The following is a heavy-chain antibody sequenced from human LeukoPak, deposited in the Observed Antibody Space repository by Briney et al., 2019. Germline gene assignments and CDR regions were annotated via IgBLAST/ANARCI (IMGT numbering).Heavy chain of an antibody. CDR2: ISYDGSNK. V-gene: IGHV3-30-3*01. CDR3: ARYGAAAGNLHAFDI. D-gene: IGHD6-13*01. CDR1: GFTFSSYA. J-gene: IGHJ3*02. Sequence: GGSLRLSCAASGFTFSSYAMHWVRQAPGKGLEWVAVISYDGSNKYYADSVKGRFTISRDNSKNTLYLQMNSLRAEDTAVYYCARYGAAAGNLHAFDIWGQGTMVTVSS.